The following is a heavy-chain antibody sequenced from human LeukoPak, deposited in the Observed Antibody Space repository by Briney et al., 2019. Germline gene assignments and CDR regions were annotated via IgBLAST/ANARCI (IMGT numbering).Heavy chain of an antibody. V-gene: IGHV1-18*01. CDR3: AREFGHCSGDNCFYFFDL. Sequence: ASVKVSCKASGYTLTNYNISWVRQAPGQGLEWMGWINTHKGHTNFLQKFQGRGTVATDLSTNTAHMELRRLRSDDTAVYYCAREFGHCSGDNCFYFFDLWGQGSQVIVSS. CDR1: GYTLTNYN. CDR2: INTHKGHT. J-gene: IGHJ4*02. D-gene: IGHD2-15*01.